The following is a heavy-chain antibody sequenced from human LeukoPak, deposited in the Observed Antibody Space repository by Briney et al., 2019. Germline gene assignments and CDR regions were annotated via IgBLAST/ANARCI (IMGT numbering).Heavy chain of an antibody. CDR3: ARVEAEMATESGWFDP. CDR2: IYTSGST. CDR1: GGSISIYY. V-gene: IGHV4-4*07. D-gene: IGHD5-24*01. J-gene: IGHJ5*02. Sequence: PSETLSLTCTVSGGSISIYYWSLIRQPAGKGLEWIGRIYTSGSTNYNPSLKSRVTISVDTSKNQFSLKLSSVTAADTAVYYCARVEAEMATESGWFDPWGQGTLVTVSS.